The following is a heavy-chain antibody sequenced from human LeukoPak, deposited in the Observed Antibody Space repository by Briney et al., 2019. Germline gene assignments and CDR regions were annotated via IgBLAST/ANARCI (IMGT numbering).Heavy chain of an antibody. CDR3: ARDFEVPAV. Sequence: GGSLRLSCAASGFTFSSYEMNWVRQAPGKGLEWVSYISSSGRSINYADSVKGRFTISRDNAKNSLYLQMNSLRAEDTAVYYCARDFEVPAVWGQGTLVTVSS. D-gene: IGHD2-2*01. V-gene: IGHV3-48*03. CDR2: ISSSGRSI. J-gene: IGHJ4*02. CDR1: GFTFSSYE.